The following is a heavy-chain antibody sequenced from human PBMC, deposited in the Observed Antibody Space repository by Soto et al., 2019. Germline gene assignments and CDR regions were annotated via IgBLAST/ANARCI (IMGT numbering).Heavy chain of an antibody. J-gene: IGHJ4*02. D-gene: IGHD6-19*01. V-gene: IGHV3-7*03. CDR1: GFTFSSYC. Sequence: LILSCAASGFTFSSYCMSWVRQAPGKGLEWVANIKQDGSEKYYVDSVKGRFTISRDNAKNSLYLQMNSLRAEDTAVYYCARDSWQWLVTDYWGQGTLVTVSS. CDR3: ARDSWQWLVTDY. CDR2: IKQDGSEK.